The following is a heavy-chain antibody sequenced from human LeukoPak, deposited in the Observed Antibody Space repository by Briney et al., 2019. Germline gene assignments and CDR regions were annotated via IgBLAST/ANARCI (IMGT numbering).Heavy chain of an antibody. V-gene: IGHV1-18*01. D-gene: IGHD2-2*01. Sequence: ASVKVSCKASGYTFTTYGISWVRQAPGQGLEWMGWISAYNGNTNYAQKLQGRVSMTTDTSTSTAYVELRSLRSDDTAVYYCARVLSSTLGYCSRTSCHFDYWGQGTLVTVSS. CDR3: ARVLSSTLGYCSRTSCHFDY. CDR2: ISAYNGNT. J-gene: IGHJ4*02. CDR1: GYTFTTYG.